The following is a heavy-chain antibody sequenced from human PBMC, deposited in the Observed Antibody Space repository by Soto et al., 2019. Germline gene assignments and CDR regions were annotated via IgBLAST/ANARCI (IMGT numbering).Heavy chain of an antibody. J-gene: IGHJ6*03. V-gene: IGHV1-18*01. Sequence: QVQLLQSGAEVKKPGASVKVSCNASGYTFTSYGITWVRQAPGQGLEWMGGIGAYNGNTHYTQRLQGRVTMTTDTSTSTAYMELRGLRSDDTAVYYCARVRQLVVYFYYYMDVWGKGTTVTVSS. CDR2: IGAYNGNT. CDR1: GYTFTSYG. CDR3: ARVRQLVVYFYYYMDV. D-gene: IGHD6-6*01.